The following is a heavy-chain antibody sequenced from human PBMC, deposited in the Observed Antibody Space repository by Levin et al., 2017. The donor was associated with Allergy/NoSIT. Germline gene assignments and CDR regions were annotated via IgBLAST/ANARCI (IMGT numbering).Heavy chain of an antibody. V-gene: IGHV1-2*02. Sequence: GESLKISCKASGYTFTGYYMHWVRQAPGQGLEWMGWINPNSGGTNYAQKFQGRVTMTRDTSISTAYMELSRLRSDDTAVYYCASGSTSVAWDGDGGYFDYWGQGTLVTVSS. CDR1: GYTFTGYY. CDR2: INPNSGGT. CDR3: ASGSTSVAWDGDGGYFDY. J-gene: IGHJ4*02. D-gene: IGHD2-2*01.